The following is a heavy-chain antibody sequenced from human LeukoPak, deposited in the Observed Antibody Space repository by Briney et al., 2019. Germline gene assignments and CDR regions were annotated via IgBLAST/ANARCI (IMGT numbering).Heavy chain of an antibody. V-gene: IGHV7-4-1*02. J-gene: IGHJ5*02. Sequence: WASVKVSCKASGYTFTSYAMNWVRQAPGQGLEWMGWINTNTGNPTYAQGFTGRFVFSLDTSVSTAYLQISSLKAEDTAVYYCARNYPITMVRGVIKVWFDPWGQGTLVTVSS. D-gene: IGHD3-10*01. CDR1: GYTFTSYA. CDR3: ARNYPITMVRGVIKVWFDP. CDR2: INTNTGNP.